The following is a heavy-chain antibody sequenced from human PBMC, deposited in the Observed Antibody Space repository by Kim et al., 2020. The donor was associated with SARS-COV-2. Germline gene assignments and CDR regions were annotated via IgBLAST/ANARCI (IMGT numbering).Heavy chain of an antibody. V-gene: IGHV4-34*04. CDR3: ARGKADITTAVFFDS. Sequence: SETLSLICAVYGGSFSGYFWTWIRQPPGKGLEWIGEITHSGSTNNNPSLKSRATVSVDTSKNQFSLKVSSLTAADTAVYYCARGKADITTAVFFDSWSQG. J-gene: IGHJ4*02. CDR1: GGSFSGYF. CDR2: ITHSGST. D-gene: IGHD6-13*01.